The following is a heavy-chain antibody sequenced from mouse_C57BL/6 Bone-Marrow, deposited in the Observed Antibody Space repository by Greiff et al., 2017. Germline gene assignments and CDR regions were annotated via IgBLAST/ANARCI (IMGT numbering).Heavy chain of an antibody. CDR3: ARSLLRWYFDV. D-gene: IGHD1-1*01. CDR2: IYPGDGDT. Sequence: VQLQQSGPELVKPGASVKISCKASGYAFSSSWMNWVKQRPGKGLEWIGRIYPGDGDTNSNGKFKGKATLTADKSSSTAYMQLSSLTSEDSAVYFCARSLLRWYFDVWGTGTTVTVSS. J-gene: IGHJ1*03. V-gene: IGHV1-82*01. CDR1: GYAFSSSW.